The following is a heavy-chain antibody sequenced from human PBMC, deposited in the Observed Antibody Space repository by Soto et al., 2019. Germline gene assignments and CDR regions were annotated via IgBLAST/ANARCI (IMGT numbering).Heavy chain of an antibody. Sequence: GGSLRLSCAASGFTFSSYGMHWVRQAPGKGLEWVAVISYDGSNKYYADSVKGRFTISRDNSKNTLYLQMNSLRAEDTAVYYCAKDKYYGSGGRIDYWGQGTLVTASS. CDR1: GFTFSSYG. CDR3: AKDKYYGSGGRIDY. J-gene: IGHJ4*02. V-gene: IGHV3-30*18. CDR2: ISYDGSNK. D-gene: IGHD3-10*01.